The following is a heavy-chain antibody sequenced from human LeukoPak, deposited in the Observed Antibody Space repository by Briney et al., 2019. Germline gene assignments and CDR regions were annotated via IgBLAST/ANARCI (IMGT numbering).Heavy chain of an antibody. Sequence: SETLSLTCTVSGGSISSGSYYWSWIRQPAGKGLEWIGRIYTSGSTNYNPSLKSRVTISVDTSKNQFSLKLSSVTAAGTAVYYCAREEYYDFCSGYPLYYMDVWGKGTTVTVSS. D-gene: IGHD3-3*01. CDR3: AREEYYDFCSGYPLYYMDV. CDR2: IYTSGST. J-gene: IGHJ6*03. V-gene: IGHV4-61*02. CDR1: GGSISSGSYY.